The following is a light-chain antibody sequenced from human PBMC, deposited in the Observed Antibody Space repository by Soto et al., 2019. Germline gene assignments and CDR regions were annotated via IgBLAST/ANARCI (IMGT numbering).Light chain of an antibody. V-gene: IGKV1-6*01. J-gene: IGKJ1*01. CDR1: QVSSNE. CDR3: LQDYTYPWT. Sequence: IHLTQSPPSLPASLGDRVTITSRARQVSSNELGWYQQRPGKAPKVLIYGASNLQSGVPSRFSGSASGTDFTLTISSLQPEDFATYYCLQDYTYPWTFGQGTKVDIK. CDR2: GAS.